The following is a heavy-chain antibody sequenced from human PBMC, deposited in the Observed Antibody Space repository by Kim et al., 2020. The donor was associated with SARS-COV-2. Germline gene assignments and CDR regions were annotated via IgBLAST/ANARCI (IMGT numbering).Heavy chain of an antibody. Sequence: GGSLRLSCAASGFTFSSYWMHWVRQAPGKGPVWVAGINYDGSDTKYVDCVKGRFTNSRDNAKNTLYLQMDSVRVEDTAIYYCARVNGVYAWFDPWGQGSLVTVSS. J-gene: IGHJ5*02. CDR1: GFTFSSYW. D-gene: IGHD4-17*01. V-gene: IGHV3-74*03. CDR2: INYDGSDT. CDR3: ARVNGVYAWFDP.